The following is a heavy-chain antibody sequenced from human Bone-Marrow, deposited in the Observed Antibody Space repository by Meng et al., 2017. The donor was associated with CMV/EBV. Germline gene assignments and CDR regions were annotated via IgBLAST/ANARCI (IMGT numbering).Heavy chain of an antibody. V-gene: IGHV4-4*07. D-gene: IGHD2-8*01. Sequence: GSLRLSCTVSGGSISSYYWSWIRQPAGKGLEWIGRIYTSGSTNYNPSLKSRVTMSVDTSKNLFSLRLTSVSAADTALFYCARDSVPPVHAEGLDTWGQGTLVTVSS. CDR3: ARDSVPPVHAEGLDT. CDR1: GGSISSYY. CDR2: IYTSGST. J-gene: IGHJ5*02.